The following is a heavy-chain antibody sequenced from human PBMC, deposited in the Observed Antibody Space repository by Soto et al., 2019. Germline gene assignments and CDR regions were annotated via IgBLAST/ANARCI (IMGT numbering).Heavy chain of an antibody. J-gene: IGHJ4*02. CDR1: GYTFTSDG. Sequence: GASVKVSCKASGYTFTSDGISWVRQAPGQGLEWMGWISAYTGNTNYAKKLKVRVTMTTDTSTSTAYMVLRSLRSDDTAVYYCARLMMHYYDSSGYYHIDYWGQGTLVTVS. CDR2: ISAYTGNT. V-gene: IGHV1-18*01. D-gene: IGHD3-22*01. CDR3: ARLMMHYYDSSGYYHIDY.